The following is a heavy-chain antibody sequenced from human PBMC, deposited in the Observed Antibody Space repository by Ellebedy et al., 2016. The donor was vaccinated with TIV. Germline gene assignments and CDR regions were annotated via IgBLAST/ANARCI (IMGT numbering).Heavy chain of an antibody. CDR2: ISGSTDINT. J-gene: IGHJ2*01. Sequence: GGSLRLXCAAPGFRFSDYDMTWVRQPPGKGLEWVSTISGSTDINTFYADSVKGRFTTSRDNSKNTMFLQMDSLKAEETAVYNCPKRGDYCSYGNCRYWYFDFWGRGTVVTVSS. CDR3: PKRGDYCSYGNCRYWYFDF. D-gene: IGHD2-15*01. V-gene: IGHV3-23*01. CDR1: GFRFSDYD.